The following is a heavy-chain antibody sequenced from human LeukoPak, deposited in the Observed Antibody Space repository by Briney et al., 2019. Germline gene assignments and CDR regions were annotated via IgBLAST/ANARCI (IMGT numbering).Heavy chain of an antibody. D-gene: IGHD5-18*01. CDR2: IGGSGAGT. CDR1: TFTFSSYA. J-gene: IGHJ4*02. CDR3: AKNGGDSYGTGHFDY. Sequence: GGSLRLSCAASTFTFSSYAMTWVRQAPGKGLEWVSAIGGSGAGTYYADSVKGRFTISGDNSKNTLYLQMNSLRAEDTAVYYCAKNGGDSYGTGHFDYWGQGTLVTVSS. V-gene: IGHV3-23*01.